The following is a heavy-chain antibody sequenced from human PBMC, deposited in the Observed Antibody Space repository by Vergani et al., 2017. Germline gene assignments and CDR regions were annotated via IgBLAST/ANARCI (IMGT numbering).Heavy chain of an antibody. CDR1: GFTFSSYG. CDR2: IWYDGSNK. V-gene: IGHV3-33*06. CDR3: AKEVEYYDFWSGYYPWFDP. D-gene: IGHD3-3*01. Sequence: QVQLVESGGGVVQPGRSLRLSCAASGFTFSSYGMHWVRPAPGKGLEWVAVIWYDGSNKYYADSVKGRFTISRDNSKNTLYLQMNSLRAEDTAVYYCAKEVEYYDFWSGYYPWFDPWGQGTLVTVSS. J-gene: IGHJ5*02.